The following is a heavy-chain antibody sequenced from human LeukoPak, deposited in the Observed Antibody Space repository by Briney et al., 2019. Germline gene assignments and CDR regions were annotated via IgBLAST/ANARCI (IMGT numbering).Heavy chain of an antibody. CDR3: ARGGGLTPNFDY. CDR1: GGSFSGYY. Sequence: SETLSFTCAVYGGSFSGYYWSWIRQPPGKGLEWIGEINHSGSTNYNPSLKSRVTISVDTSKNQFSLKLSSVTAADTAVYYCARGGGLTPNFDYWGQGTLVTVSS. J-gene: IGHJ4*02. D-gene: IGHD4-23*01. CDR2: INHSGST. V-gene: IGHV4-34*01.